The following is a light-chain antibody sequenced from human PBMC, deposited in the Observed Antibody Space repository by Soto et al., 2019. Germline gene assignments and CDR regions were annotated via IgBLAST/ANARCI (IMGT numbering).Light chain of an antibody. V-gene: IGLV2-14*03. CDR1: SSDVGNYNY. J-gene: IGLJ1*01. Sequence: VLTQPASVSGSPGQSITISCTGTSSDVGNYNYVSWYQHHPGKAPKLMIYDVSNRPSGVSNRFSGSKSGNTASLTISGLQAEDEADYYCSSYTSSSTPCVFGTGTKVTVL. CDR2: DVS. CDR3: SSYTSSSTPCV.